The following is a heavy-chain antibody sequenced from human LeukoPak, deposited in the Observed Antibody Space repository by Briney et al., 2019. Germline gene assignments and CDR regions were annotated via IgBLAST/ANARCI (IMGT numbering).Heavy chain of an antibody. V-gene: IGHV3-53*01. Sequence: GGSLRLSCAASGFTVSSNYMNWVRQGPGTGLEWVSVIYSGVNPSYADSVKGRFTISRDNSKNTLYLQMNSLRAEDTAVYYCARERAYGDGLNWGQGTLVTVSS. CDR3: ARERAYGDGLN. CDR2: IYSGVNP. D-gene: IGHD4-17*01. CDR1: GFTVSSNY. J-gene: IGHJ4*02.